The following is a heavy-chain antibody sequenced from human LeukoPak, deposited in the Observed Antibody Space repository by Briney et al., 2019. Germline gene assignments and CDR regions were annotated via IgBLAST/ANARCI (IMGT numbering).Heavy chain of an antibody. CDR3: AKASNNHGLGGTVEY. V-gene: IGHV3-30*18. J-gene: IGHJ4*02. Sequence: GGSLRLSCADSGFTCSRYAMHWVRQAPGKGLEWVAVISYDGSNKFYADSVKGRLAISRDNSKNTLYLQMNSLRTEDTAVYYCAKASNNHGLGGTVEYWGQGTLVTVSS. CDR2: ISYDGSNK. D-gene: IGHD1-14*01. CDR1: GFTCSRYA.